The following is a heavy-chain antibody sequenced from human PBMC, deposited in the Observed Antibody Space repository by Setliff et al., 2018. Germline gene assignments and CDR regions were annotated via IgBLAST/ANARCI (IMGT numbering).Heavy chain of an antibody. V-gene: IGHV4-59*08. J-gene: IGHJ6*03. D-gene: IGHD1-26*01. CDR1: GGAVSGDY. CDR2: INYSGST. CDR3: ATRKSSGRLYYMDV. Sequence: PSETLSLTCSVSGGAVSGDYWTWIRQPPGKGLEYIGYINYSGSTNYNPSLKSRVTISGDTSKNQFSLELRSVTAADTAVYYCATRKSSGRLYYMDVWGKGTTVTVSS.